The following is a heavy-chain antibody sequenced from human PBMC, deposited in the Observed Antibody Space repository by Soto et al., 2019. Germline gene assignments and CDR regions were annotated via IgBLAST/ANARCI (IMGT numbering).Heavy chain of an antibody. CDR1: GGSISSYY. CDR2: IYTSGST. CDR3: ARDNPSGWSYYYYGMDV. D-gene: IGHD6-19*01. V-gene: IGHV4-4*07. J-gene: IGHJ6*02. Sequence: QVQLQESGPGLVKPSETLSLTCTVSGGSISSYYWSWIRQPAGKGLEWIGRIYTSGSTNYNPSLKSRVTMSVDTSKNQFSLKLSSVTAADTAVYYCARDNPSGWSYYYYGMDVWGQGTTVTVSS.